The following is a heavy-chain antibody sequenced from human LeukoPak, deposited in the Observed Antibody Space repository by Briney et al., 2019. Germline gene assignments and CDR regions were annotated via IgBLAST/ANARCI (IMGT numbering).Heavy chain of an antibody. CDR2: IRYDGSNK. V-gene: IGHV3-30*02. CDR1: GFTFSSYG. J-gene: IGHJ4*02. CDR3: AILGGYSYGGRYFDY. Sequence: PGGSLRLSCAASGFTFSSYGMHWFRQAPGKGLEWVAFIRYDGSNKYYADSVKGRFTISRDNSKNTLYLQMNSLRAEDTAVYYCAILGGYSYGGRYFDYWGQGTLVTVSS. D-gene: IGHD5-18*01.